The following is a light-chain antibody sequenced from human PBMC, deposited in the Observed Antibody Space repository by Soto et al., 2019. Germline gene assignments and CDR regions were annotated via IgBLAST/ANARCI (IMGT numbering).Light chain of an antibody. J-gene: IGLJ1*01. CDR3: QSYDSSLSGYV. CDR1: SSNIGSNT. CDR2: ANT. V-gene: IGLV1-40*01. Sequence: QSVLTQPPSASGTPGQRVTISCSGSSSNIGSNTVSWYQQRAGTAPKLLIYANTNRPSGVPDRFSGSKSGTSASLAITGLQAEDEADYHCQSYDSSLSGYVFGTGTKVTVL.